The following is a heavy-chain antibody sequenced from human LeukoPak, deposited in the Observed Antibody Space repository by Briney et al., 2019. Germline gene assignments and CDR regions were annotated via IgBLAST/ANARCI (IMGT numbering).Heavy chain of an antibody. CDR3: ARGPGSPSGDNYGRPLDY. CDR2: IYYSGST. D-gene: IGHD5-18*01. J-gene: IGHJ4*02. V-gene: IGHV4-31*03. CDR1: GGSISSGGYY. Sequence: SETLSLTCTVSGGSISSGGYYWSWIRQHPGKGLEWIGYIYYSGSTYYNPSLKSRVTISVDTSKNQFSLKLSSVTAADTAVYYCARGPGSPSGDNYGRPLDYWGQGTLVTVSS.